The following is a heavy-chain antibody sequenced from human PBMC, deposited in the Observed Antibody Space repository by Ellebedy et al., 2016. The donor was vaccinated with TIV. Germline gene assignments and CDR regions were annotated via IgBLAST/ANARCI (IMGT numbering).Heavy chain of an antibody. CDR2: IYPADSDT. J-gene: IGHJ6*02. D-gene: IGHD6-6*01. CDR1: GYSFTRYW. V-gene: IGHV5-51*01. Sequence: GGSLRLXXKGSGYSFTRYWLGWVRQMPGKGLEWMGIIYPADSDTRYSPSFQGQVTISADRSISTAYLLWSSLKASDTAIYYCARPSLYSGSSRYGMGVWGQGTTVTGSS. CDR3: ARPSLYSGSSRYGMGV.